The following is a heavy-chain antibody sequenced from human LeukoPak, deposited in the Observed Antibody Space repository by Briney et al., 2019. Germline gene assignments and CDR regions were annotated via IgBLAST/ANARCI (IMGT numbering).Heavy chain of an antibody. Sequence: GASVNVSCKASGYRFTSSDIDWVRQATGQGLEWMGWMNPNSGNTGYAQKFQGRLTMTRDNSINTAYMELSSLRSEDTAVYYCARGKDGDYADYWGQGTLVTVS. D-gene: IGHD4-17*01. CDR3: ARGKDGDYADY. CDR1: GYRFTSSD. CDR2: MNPNSGNT. V-gene: IGHV1-8*01. J-gene: IGHJ4*02.